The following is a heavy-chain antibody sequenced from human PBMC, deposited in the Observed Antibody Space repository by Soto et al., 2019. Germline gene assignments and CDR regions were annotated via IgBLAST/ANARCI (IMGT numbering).Heavy chain of an antibody. CDR3: ARGGVSGRGYFYYYMYV. J-gene: IGHJ6*03. V-gene: IGHV1-3*01. CDR1: GYTLTNFA. CDR2: INGGNGST. D-gene: IGHD3-3*01. Sequence: QVQLVQPGAEVRKPGASVKLPCKASGYTLTNFAMQWVRQAPGQRLEWMGWINGGNGSTKYSQNFQGRVTITTDTSASTVYMELSSLRSEDTAVYFCARGGVSGRGYFYYYMYVWGKGTTVTVSS.